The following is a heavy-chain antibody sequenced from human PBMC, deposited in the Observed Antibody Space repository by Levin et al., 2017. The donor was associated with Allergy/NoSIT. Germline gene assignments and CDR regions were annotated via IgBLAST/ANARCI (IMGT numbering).Heavy chain of an antibody. J-gene: IGHJ6*03. D-gene: IGHD3-3*01. Sequence: GGSLRLSCAASGFPFRDHYMDWVRQAPGKGLEWVGRTRNKANSYTTEYAASVKDRFPISRDDSKNSLYLQMNSLKTEDTAVYYCAREVTITIFGVARYYYYYYMDVWGKGTTVTVSS. CDR2: TRNKANSYTT. V-gene: IGHV3-72*01. CDR1: GFPFRDHY. CDR3: AREVTITIFGVARYYYYYYMDV.